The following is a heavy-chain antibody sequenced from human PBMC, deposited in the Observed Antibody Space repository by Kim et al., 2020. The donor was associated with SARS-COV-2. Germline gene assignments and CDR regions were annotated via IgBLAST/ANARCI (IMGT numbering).Heavy chain of an antibody. CDR1: GFTFGSYA. CDR3: XXQQXXXYRXXXY. J-gene: IGHJ4*01. Sequence: GGSLRLSCAASGFTFGSYAMNWVRQAPGKGLXXVSVXSGSGXNTYYADSVKGRXXXSRXXXKNXXXLXXXSLXXXDTXXXYGXXQQXXXYRXXXY. V-gene: IGHV3-23*01. CDR2: XSGSGXNT. D-gene: IGHD6-13*01.